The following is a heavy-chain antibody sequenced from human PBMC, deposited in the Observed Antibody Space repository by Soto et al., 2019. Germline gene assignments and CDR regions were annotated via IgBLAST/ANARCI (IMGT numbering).Heavy chain of an antibody. CDR1: GGSISSSSYY. CDR3: ARLYRSTMVRGVIPNPLDS. CDR2: IYYSGST. V-gene: IGHV4-39*01. J-gene: IGHJ4*02. D-gene: IGHD3-10*01. Sequence: SETLSLTCTVSGGSISSSSYYWGWIGQPPGKGLEWIGSIYYSGSTYYNPSLKSRVTISVDTSKNQFSLKLSSVTAADTAVYYCARLYRSTMVRGVIPNPLDSWGQGTLVTVSS.